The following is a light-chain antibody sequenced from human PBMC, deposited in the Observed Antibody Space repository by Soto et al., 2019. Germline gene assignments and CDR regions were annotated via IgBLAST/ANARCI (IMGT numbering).Light chain of an antibody. V-gene: IGKV1-5*01. CDR1: QSISSW. CDR3: QQYNSYSRT. Sequence: DIQMTQSPSTLSASVGDRVTITCRASQSISSWLAWYQQKPGKAPKVLIYVASSLESWVPSRFSGSGSGTECTLSICRLQPDDFATYYCQQYNSYSRTFVQGTKLEIK. J-gene: IGKJ2*01. CDR2: VAS.